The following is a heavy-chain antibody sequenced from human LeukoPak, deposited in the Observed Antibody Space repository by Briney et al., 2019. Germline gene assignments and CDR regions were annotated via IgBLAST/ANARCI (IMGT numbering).Heavy chain of an antibody. CDR2: INPVSGGT. D-gene: IGHD2-2*01. J-gene: IGHJ4*02. V-gene: IGHV1-2*02. CDR1: EYTFTDYY. Sequence: ASVKVSCKASEYTFTDYYLHWVRQAPGQGFEWMGWINPVSGGTNYVQKFQGRVTMTRDTSISTAYMELSRLRSDDTAVYYCARANFLSCSSTSCLFDYWGREPWSPSPQ. CDR3: ARANFLSCSSTSCLFDY.